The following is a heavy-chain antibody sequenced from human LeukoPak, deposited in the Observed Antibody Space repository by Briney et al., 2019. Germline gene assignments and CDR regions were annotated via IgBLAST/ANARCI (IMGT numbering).Heavy chain of an antibody. J-gene: IGHJ4*02. V-gene: IGHV4-61*02. CDR1: GGSISSGSYY. CDR3: ARVTTGGYYNC. CDR2: IYTSGST. Sequence: SQTLSLTCTVSGGSISSGSYYWSWIRQPVGKGLEWIGRIYTSGSTNYNPSLKSRVTISVDTSKNQFSLKLSSVTAADTAVYYCARVTTGGYYNCWGQGTLSPSPQ. D-gene: IGHD3-22*01.